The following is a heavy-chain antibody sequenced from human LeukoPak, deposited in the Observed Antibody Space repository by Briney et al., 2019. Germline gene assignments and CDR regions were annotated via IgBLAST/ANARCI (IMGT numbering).Heavy chain of an antibody. CDR2: ISSSSSTI. CDR1: GFTFSSYS. Sequence: GGSLRLSCAASGFTFSSYSMNWVRQAPGKGLEWVSYISSSSSTIYYADSVKGRFTISRDNAKNSLYLQMNSLRDEDTAVYYCARAPRVRGYSYGSHYDYWGQGTLVTVSS. CDR3: ARAPRVRGYSYGSHYDY. V-gene: IGHV3-48*02. D-gene: IGHD5-18*01. J-gene: IGHJ4*02.